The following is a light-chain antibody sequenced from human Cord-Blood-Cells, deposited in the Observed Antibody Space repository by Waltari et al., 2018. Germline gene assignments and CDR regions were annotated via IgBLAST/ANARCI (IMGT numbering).Light chain of an antibody. CDR3: QQSYSTPFT. V-gene: IGKV1-39*01. CDR2: AAT. Sequence: DIQMTQSPSSLSASVGDRVTITCRASQSISSYLHWYQQKPGTAPKRLIYAATRLQSGVPSRFSGSGYGTAFTLTISSLQPEDFATYYCQQSYSTPFTFGPGTKVDIK. J-gene: IGKJ3*01. CDR1: QSISSY.